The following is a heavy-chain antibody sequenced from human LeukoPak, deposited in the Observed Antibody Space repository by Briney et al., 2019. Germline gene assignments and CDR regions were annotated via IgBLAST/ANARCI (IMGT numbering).Heavy chain of an antibody. CDR2: ISGSGGST. Sequence: PGGSLRLSCAASGSTFSSYAMSWVRQAPGKGLEWVSAISGSGGSTYYADSVKGRFTISRDNSKNTLYLQMNSLRAEDTAVYYCAKELYGSGSYFGTIDYWGQGTLVTVSS. J-gene: IGHJ4*02. CDR3: AKELYGSGSYFGTIDY. CDR1: GSTFSSYA. V-gene: IGHV3-23*01. D-gene: IGHD3-10*01.